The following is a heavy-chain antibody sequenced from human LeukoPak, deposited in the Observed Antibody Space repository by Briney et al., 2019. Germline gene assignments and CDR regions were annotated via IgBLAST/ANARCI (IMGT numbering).Heavy chain of an antibody. CDR1: GYSFTSYW. CDR3: ARGEVTVTPEAFDAFDI. D-gene: IGHD4-17*01. CDR2: IYPGDSDT. J-gene: IGHJ3*02. Sequence: GESLKISCKGSGYSFTSYWIGWVRQMPGKGLEWMGIIYPGDSDTRYSPSFQGQVTISADKSISTAYLQWSSLKASDTAMYYCARGEVTVTPEAFDAFDIWGQGTTVTVSS. V-gene: IGHV5-51*01.